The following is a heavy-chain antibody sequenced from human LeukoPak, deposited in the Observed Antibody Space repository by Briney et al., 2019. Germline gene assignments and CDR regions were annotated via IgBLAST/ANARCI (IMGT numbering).Heavy chain of an antibody. D-gene: IGHD3-22*01. V-gene: IGHV4-59*08. J-gene: IGHJ4*02. CDR1: GGSISSYY. CDR2: IYYSGST. Sequence: PSETLSLTCTVSGGSISSYYWSWLRQPPGKGLEWIGYIYYSGSTNSNPSLKSRATVSVDTSKNQFSLRLSSVTAADTAVYYCARHEPYYYDSSDYWGYYFDYWGQGTLVTVSS. CDR3: ARHEPYYYDSSDYWGYYFDY.